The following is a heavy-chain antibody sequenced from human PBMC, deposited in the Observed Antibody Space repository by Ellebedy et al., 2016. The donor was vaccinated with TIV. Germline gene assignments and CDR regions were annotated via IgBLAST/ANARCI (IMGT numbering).Heavy chain of an antibody. J-gene: IGHJ4*01. D-gene: IGHD6-19*01. CDR3: ARNQWLGRAYYFDY. CDR1: GFTFSNYW. Sequence: GESLKISCAASGFTFSNYWMSWVRQAPGKGLEWVANIKQDGSATYYVDSVKGRFSISRDNAKKSLYLPMNSLREEETALYYCARNQWLGRAYYFDYWGQGTLVTVSS. CDR2: IKQDGSAT. V-gene: IGHV3-7*01.